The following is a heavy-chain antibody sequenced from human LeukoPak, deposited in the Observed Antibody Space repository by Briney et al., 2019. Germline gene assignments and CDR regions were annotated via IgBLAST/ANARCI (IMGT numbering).Heavy chain of an antibody. J-gene: IGHJ4*02. V-gene: IGHV3-48*02. CDR1: GFTFSSYS. D-gene: IGHD3-10*01. CDR2: ISSISSTI. CDR3: ERDPPPYYYGSGSYF. Sequence: PGGSLRLSCAASGFTFSSYSMNWVRQAPGKGLEWVSYISSISSTIYYADSVKGLFTISRDTAKNSLYLPMTSLRDQDTADYYCERDPPPYYYGSGSYFWGQGTLVTVSS.